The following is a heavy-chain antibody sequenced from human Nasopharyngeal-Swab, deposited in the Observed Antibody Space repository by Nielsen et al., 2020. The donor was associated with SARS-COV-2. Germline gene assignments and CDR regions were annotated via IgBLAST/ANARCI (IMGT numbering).Heavy chain of an antibody. V-gene: IGHV1-8*03. D-gene: IGHD2-2*01. CDR3: ARDRDIVVVPASGMDV. CDR1: GYTFTSYD. J-gene: IGHJ6*02. Sequence: ASVKVSCKASGYTFTSYDINCVRQATGQGLEWMGWMNPNSGNTGYAQKFQGRVTITRNTSISTAYMELSSLRSEDTAVYYCARDRDIVVVPASGMDVWGQGTTVTVSS. CDR2: MNPNSGNT.